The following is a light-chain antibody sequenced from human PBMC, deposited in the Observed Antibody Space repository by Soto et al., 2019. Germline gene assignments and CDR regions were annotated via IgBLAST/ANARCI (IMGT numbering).Light chain of an antibody. Sequence: QSALTQPASVSGSPGQSITISCTGTSTDVGGYNYVSWYQQHPGKAPKLMIYDVSSRPSGVSNRFSGSKSGDTASLTISGLQAEDEADYYCSSYTFSNTAVFGGGTQLTVL. CDR3: SSYTFSNTAV. J-gene: IGLJ7*01. CDR1: STDVGGYNY. CDR2: DVS. V-gene: IGLV2-14*01.